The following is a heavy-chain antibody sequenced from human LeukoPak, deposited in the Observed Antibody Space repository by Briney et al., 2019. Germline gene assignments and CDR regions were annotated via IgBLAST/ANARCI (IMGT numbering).Heavy chain of an antibody. CDR3: AKYGSGSYINWFDP. CDR1: GGSISSGGYY. V-gene: IGHV4-31*03. D-gene: IGHD3-10*01. J-gene: IGHJ5*02. CDR2: IYYSGST. Sequence: PSETLSLTCTVPGGSISSGGYYWSWIRQHPGKGLEWIGYIYYSGSTYYNPSLRSRVTISVDTSKNQFSLKLSSVTAADTAVYYCAKYGSGSYINWFDPWGQGTLVTVSS.